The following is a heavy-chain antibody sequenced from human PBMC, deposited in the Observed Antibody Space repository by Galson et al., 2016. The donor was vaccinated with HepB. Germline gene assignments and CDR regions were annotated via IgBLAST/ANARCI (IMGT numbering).Heavy chain of an antibody. CDR1: GFSLNTGGVG. V-gene: IGHV2-5*02. Sequence: PALVKPTQTLTLTCTFSGFSLNTGGVGVGWIRQPPGKALEWLALIYWDDVKRYSPSLKSRLTITKDTSKNQVVLTMTNMDPVDTATYFCVHKVPNYDSLTGHYNDAFDIWGQGTAVSVSS. J-gene: IGHJ3*02. CDR3: VHKVPNYDSLTGHYNDAFDI. D-gene: IGHD3-9*01. CDR2: IYWDDVK.